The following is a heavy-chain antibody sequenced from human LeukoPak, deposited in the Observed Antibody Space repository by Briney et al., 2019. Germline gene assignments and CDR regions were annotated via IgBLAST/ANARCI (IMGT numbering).Heavy chain of an antibody. Sequence: GGSLRLSCAASGFSVSSNYVTWVRQAPGKGLEWVSVIYIGDSADYADSVKGRFTISRDNRKDTLYLQMNALSADDTAIYYCARERGNSWFAFDSWGQGTLVTVSS. CDR1: GFSVSSNY. CDR3: ARERGNSWFAFDS. D-gene: IGHD3-10*01. V-gene: IGHV3-53*01. J-gene: IGHJ5*01. CDR2: IYIGDSA.